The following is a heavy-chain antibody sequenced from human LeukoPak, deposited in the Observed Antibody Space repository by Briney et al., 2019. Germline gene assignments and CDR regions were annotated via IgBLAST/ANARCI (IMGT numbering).Heavy chain of an antibody. J-gene: IGHJ3*02. CDR2: IYHSGST. D-gene: IGHD3-22*01. CDR1: GGSISSGGYS. Sequence: SETLSLTCAVSGGSISSGGYSWSWIRQPPGKGQEWIGYIYHSGSTYYNPSLKSRVTISVDRSKNQFSLKLSSVTAADTAVYYCARDHAGYYYDSSGYPAFDIWGQGTMVTVSS. CDR3: ARDHAGYYYDSSGYPAFDI. V-gene: IGHV4-30-2*01.